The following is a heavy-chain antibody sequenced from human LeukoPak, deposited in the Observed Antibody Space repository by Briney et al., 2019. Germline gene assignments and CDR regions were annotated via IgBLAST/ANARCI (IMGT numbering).Heavy chain of an antibody. CDR3: ARSAVPFDY. Sequence: SETLSLTCAVYGGSFSGYYWSWIRQPPGKGLEWIGEINHSGSTNYNPSLKSRVTISVDTSKNQFSLKLSSVTAADTAVHYCARSAVPFDYWGQGALVTVSS. CDR1: GGSFSGYY. V-gene: IGHV4-34*01. J-gene: IGHJ4*01. CDR2: INHSGST. D-gene: IGHD1-1*01.